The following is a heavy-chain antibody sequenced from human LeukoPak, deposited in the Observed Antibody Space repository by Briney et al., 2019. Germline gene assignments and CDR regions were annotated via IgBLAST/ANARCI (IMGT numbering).Heavy chain of an antibody. CDR2: INPNTNDA. J-gene: IGHJ4*02. D-gene: IGHD2-2*01. CDR1: GYTFTGHY. CDR3: TRAPLDCSTTSCRLLDF. V-gene: IGHV1-2*06. Sequence: ASVTVSCKASGYTFTGHYMHWVRQAPGQGLEWMGRINPNTNDADYAQKFQGRVSMTTDTPISTAFMEVSRLTSDDTAVYYCTRAPLDCSTTSCRLLDFWGQGTLVTVSS.